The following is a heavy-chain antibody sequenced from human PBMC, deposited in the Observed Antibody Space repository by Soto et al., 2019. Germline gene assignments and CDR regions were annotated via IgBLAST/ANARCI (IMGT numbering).Heavy chain of an antibody. Sequence: SETLSLTCAVYGGSFSGYYWSWIRQPPGKGLEWIGEINHSGSTNYNPSLKSRVTISVDTSKNQFSLKLSSVTAADTAVYYCARGRFVYYGSGSYSSKYYYYYYGMDVWGQGTTVTVSS. CDR3: ARGRFVYYGSGSYSSKYYYYYYGMDV. CDR2: INHSGST. CDR1: GGSFSGYY. D-gene: IGHD3-10*01. V-gene: IGHV4-34*01. J-gene: IGHJ6*02.